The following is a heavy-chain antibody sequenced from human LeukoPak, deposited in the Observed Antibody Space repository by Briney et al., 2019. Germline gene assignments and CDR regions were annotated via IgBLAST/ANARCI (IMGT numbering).Heavy chain of an antibody. CDR3: AKDSRRGYSYGPAAY. J-gene: IGHJ4*02. CDR2: ISGSGGST. V-gene: IGHV3-23*01. Sequence: PGGSLRLPCAASGFTFSSYAMSWVRQAPGKGLEWVSGISGSGGSTYYADSVKGRVTISRDNSENTLYLQMNSLRAEDTAVYYCAKDSRRGYSYGPAAYWGQGTLVTVAS. D-gene: IGHD5-18*01. CDR1: GFTFSSYA.